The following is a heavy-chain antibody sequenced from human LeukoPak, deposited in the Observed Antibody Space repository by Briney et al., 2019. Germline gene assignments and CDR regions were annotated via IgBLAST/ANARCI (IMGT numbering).Heavy chain of an antibody. D-gene: IGHD6-19*01. CDR2: INPNSGGT. Sequence: ASVKVSCKASGYTFTGYYMHWVRQAPGQGLEWMGWINPNSGGTNYAQKFQGRVTMTRDTSISTAYMELSSLRSEDTAVYYCARDIGVREGYSSGWYPSSDYYYMDVWGKGTTVTVSS. V-gene: IGHV1-2*02. CDR3: ARDIGVREGYSSGWYPSSDYYYMDV. CDR1: GYTFTGYY. J-gene: IGHJ6*03.